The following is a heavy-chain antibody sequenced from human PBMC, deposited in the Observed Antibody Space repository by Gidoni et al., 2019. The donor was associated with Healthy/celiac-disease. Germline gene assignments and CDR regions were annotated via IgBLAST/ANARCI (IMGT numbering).Heavy chain of an antibody. CDR1: GFTVSSNY. J-gene: IGHJ4*02. CDR2: IYSGSST. D-gene: IGHD3-22*01. CDR3: ASGPHYYDSSGYPAQTSY. V-gene: IGHV3-53*01. Sequence: EVQLVESGGGLIQPGGSLRLSCAASGFTVSSNYMSWVRQAPGKGLEWVSVIYSGSSTYYANSVKGRFTISRDNSKNKLYLQLNSLRAEDTAVYYCASGPHYYDSSGYPAQTSYWGQGTLVTVSS.